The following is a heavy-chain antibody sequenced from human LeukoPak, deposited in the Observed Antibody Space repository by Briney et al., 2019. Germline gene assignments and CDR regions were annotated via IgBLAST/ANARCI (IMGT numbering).Heavy chain of an antibody. D-gene: IGHD6-19*01. V-gene: IGHV3-48*03. CDR1: GFPLRSFE. CDR3: ARAPSIAVAGTGYFDY. Sequence: GGSLRLSCAAPGFPLRSFEMNWVGQAQGRGLEGVSYISSSGSTIYYADSVKGRFTISRDNAKNSLYLQMNSLRAEDTAVYYCARAPSIAVAGTGYFDYWGQGTLVTVSS. J-gene: IGHJ4*02. CDR2: ISSSGSTI.